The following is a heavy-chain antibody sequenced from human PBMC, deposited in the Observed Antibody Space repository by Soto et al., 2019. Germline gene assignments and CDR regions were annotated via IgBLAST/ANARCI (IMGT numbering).Heavy chain of an antibody. V-gene: IGHV3-30-3*01. CDR3: ARDQGGPSKHRGGSCPDY. D-gene: IGHD2-15*01. CDR1: GFTFSSYA. Sequence: QVQLVESGGGVVQPGRSLRLSCAASGFTFSSYAMHWVRQAPGEGLEWVAVISYDGSNKYYAESVKGRLTISRDNSKNTLYLQMNSLTAEDTAVYYCARDQGGPSKHRGGSCPDYWGQGTLVTVSS. J-gene: IGHJ4*02. CDR2: ISYDGSNK.